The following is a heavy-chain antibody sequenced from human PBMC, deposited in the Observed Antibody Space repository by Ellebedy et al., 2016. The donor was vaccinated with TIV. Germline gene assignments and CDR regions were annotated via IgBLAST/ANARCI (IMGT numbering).Heavy chain of an antibody. CDR2: ITGSGATT. CDR3: AKHRHDHDVLTGYYSLGYLDW. D-gene: IGHD3-9*01. V-gene: IGHV3-23*01. CDR1: GFTFTNHI. Sequence: GESLKISXAASGFTFTNHILSWVRQTPTKGLEWVSAITGSGATTYYADYVVGRFTISRDESKNTMYLQMTSLRAEDTATYYCAKHRHDHDVLTGYYSLGYLDWWGQGTQVTVSS. J-gene: IGHJ4*02.